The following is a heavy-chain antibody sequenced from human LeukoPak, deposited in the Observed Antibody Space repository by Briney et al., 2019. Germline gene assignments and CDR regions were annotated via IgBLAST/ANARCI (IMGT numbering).Heavy chain of an antibody. CDR2: ISRRSDFI. V-gene: IGHV3-21*01. CDR1: GFTFSGDS. J-gene: IGHJ4*02. CDR3: ARDYCSGATCYPLDL. D-gene: IGHD2-15*01. Sequence: PGGSLRLPCAASGFTFSGDSMNWVRQAPGKGLEWVSSISRRSDFIFYADSVKGRFTVSRDNAKSSLYLQMNSLRAEDTAVYYCARDYCSGATCYPLDLWGQGTLVTVSS.